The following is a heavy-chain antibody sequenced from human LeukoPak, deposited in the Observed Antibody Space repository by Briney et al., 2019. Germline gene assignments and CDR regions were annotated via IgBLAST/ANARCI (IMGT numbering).Heavy chain of an antibody. Sequence: SETLSLTCTVSGGSISSYYWSWIRQPAGKGLEWIGYIYYSGSTNYNPSLKSRVTTSVDTSKNQFSLKLSSVTAADTAVYYCARDIYDSSGQRFDIWGQGTMVTVSS. J-gene: IGHJ3*02. CDR2: IYYSGST. V-gene: IGHV4-59*01. CDR1: GGSISSYY. D-gene: IGHD3-22*01. CDR3: ARDIYDSSGQRFDI.